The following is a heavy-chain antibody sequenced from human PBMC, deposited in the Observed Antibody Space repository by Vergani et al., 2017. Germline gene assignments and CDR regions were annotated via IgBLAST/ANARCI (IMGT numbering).Heavy chain of an antibody. CDR1: GITFWKFG. J-gene: IGHJ3*01. CDR3: TKGSVYYQDSAGQGYDPYTGFDL. Sequence: EVDLVESGGGLAQPGGSLRLSCEASGITFWKFGMHWVRQGPGKGLEWVSGISWNSGAVDYADSVRGRFTISRGNAKNSLFLEMNSLRFEDTAVYFCTKGSVYYQDSAGQGYDPYTGFDLWGQGTLVTVSS. V-gene: IGHV3-9*01. D-gene: IGHD5-12*01. CDR2: ISWNSGAV.